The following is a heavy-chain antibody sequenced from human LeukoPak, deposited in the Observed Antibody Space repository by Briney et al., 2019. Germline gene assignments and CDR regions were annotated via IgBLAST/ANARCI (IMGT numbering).Heavy chain of an antibody. J-gene: IGHJ4*02. D-gene: IGHD5-24*01. Sequence: PSQTLSLTCTVSGGSISHVAYSWSWIRQPPGKGLEWIGYIYYSGSTNYNPSLKSRVTISVDTSKNQFSLRLSSVTAADTAVYYCARGRDGYNYLDYWGQGTLVTVSS. CDR1: GGSISHVAYS. CDR2: IYYSGST. CDR3: ARGRDGYNYLDY. V-gene: IGHV4-61*08.